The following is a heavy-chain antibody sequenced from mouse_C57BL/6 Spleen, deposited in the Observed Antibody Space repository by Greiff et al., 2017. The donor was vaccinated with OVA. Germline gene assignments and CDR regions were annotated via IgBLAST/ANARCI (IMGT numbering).Heavy chain of an antibody. J-gene: IGHJ4*01. D-gene: IGHD6-2*01. Sequence: QVQLKQSGAELVRPGASVTLSCKASGYTFTDYEMHWVKQTPVHGLEWIGAIDPETGGTAYNQKFKGKAILTADKSSSTAYMELRSLTSEDSAVYYCTREAKSLYAMDYWGQGTSVTVSS. CDR1: GYTFTDYE. V-gene: IGHV1-15*01. CDR2: IDPETGGT. CDR3: TREAKSLYAMDY.